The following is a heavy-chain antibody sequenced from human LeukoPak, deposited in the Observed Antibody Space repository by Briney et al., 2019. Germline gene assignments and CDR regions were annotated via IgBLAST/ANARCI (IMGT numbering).Heavy chain of an antibody. J-gene: IGHJ4*02. CDR3: ARQTGSGLFILP. CDR1: GVSISSSNSY. V-gene: IGHV4-39*01. CDR2: IYYSGNT. D-gene: IGHD3/OR15-3a*01. Sequence: SETLSLTCTVSGVSISSSNSYWGWLRRPPGRGREWIGSIYYSGNTYYNASRKSQVSISIDTSKNQFSLRLTSVTAADTAVYYCARQTGSGLFILPGGQGTLVTVSS.